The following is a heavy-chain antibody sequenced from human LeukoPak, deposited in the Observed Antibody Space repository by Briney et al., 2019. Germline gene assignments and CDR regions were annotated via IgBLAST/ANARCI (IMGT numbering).Heavy chain of an antibody. CDR2: IYSGGTT. J-gene: IGHJ5*02. CDR1: GFTVSSNY. V-gene: IGHV3-53*01. D-gene: IGHD3-3*01. Sequence: GGSLRLSCAASGFTVSSNYMHWVRQAPGRGLEWVSIIYSGGTTYHADSVKGRFTISRDNSKNTVYLQMNSLRAEDTALYYCARTFYDFWSDPTSWFDPWGQGTLVTVSS. CDR3: ARTFYDFWSDPTSWFDP.